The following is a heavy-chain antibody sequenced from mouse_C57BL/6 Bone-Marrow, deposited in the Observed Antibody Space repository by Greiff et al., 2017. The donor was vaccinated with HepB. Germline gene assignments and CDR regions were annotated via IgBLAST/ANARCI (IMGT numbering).Heavy chain of an antibody. Sequence: VQLQQSGAELVRPGASVKLSCTASGFNIKDDYMHWVKQRPEQGLEWIGWIDPENGDTEYASKFQGKATITADTSSNTAYLQLSRLTSEDTAVYYCTTSTVVEGNFDYWGQGTTLTVSS. D-gene: IGHD1-1*01. V-gene: IGHV14-4*01. J-gene: IGHJ2*01. CDR2: IDPENGDT. CDR3: TTSTVVEGNFDY. CDR1: GFNIKDDY.